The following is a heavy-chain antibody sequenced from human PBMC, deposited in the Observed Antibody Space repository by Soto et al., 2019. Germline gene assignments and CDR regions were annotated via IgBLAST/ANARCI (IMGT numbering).Heavy chain of an antibody. CDR3: ARDRVVVVPAAVRHYYYGMDV. Sequence: ASVKVSCKASGYTFTSYYMHWVRQAPGQGLEWMGIINPSGGSTSYAQKFQGRVTMTRDTSTSTVYMELSSLRSEDTAVYYCARDRVVVVPAAVRHYYYGMDVWGQVTTVTVSS. CDR1: GYTFTSYY. V-gene: IGHV1-46*01. CDR2: INPSGGST. D-gene: IGHD2-2*01. J-gene: IGHJ6*02.